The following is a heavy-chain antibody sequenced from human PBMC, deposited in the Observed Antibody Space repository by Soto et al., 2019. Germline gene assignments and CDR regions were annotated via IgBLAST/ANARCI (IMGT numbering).Heavy chain of an antibody. V-gene: IGHV1-2*02. D-gene: IGHD3-10*01. CDR2: IDPRSGGT. CDR3: ATDDYGIFPY. Sequence: ASVKVSCKVSGYPFTTYYIHRVRQAPGQGLEWMGWIDPRSGGTVYEQKFQGRVNMTIDTSISTVYMDLSGLTSDDTALYYCATDDYGIFPYWGQGSLVTVSS. J-gene: IGHJ4*02. CDR1: GYPFTTYY.